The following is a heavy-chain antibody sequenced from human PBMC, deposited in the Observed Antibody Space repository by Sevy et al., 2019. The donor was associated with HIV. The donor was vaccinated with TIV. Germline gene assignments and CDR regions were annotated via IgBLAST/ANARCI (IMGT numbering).Heavy chain of an antibody. Sequence: GGSLRLSCATSGFHFNYHDMHWVRQAPGKGLEWVSSIGSNSKYLYYADSVKGGFTVSRDNARSSLFLQLSDLRAGDTAVYYCARETGAAYYSDTSGFDYWGQGTLVTVSS. CDR3: ARETGAAYYSDTSGFDY. CDR1: GFHFNYHD. J-gene: IGHJ4*02. D-gene: IGHD3-22*01. CDR2: IGSNSKYL. V-gene: IGHV3-21*03.